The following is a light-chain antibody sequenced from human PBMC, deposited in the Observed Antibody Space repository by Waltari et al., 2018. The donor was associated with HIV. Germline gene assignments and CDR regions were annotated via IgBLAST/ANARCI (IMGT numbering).Light chain of an antibody. Sequence: QSVLTQPPSASGTPGQRVIISCSGNRSNIGSNTVNWYQQFSGAAPTLLIYSDTHGPPAGVVGFLWSNSGAAAALSIMALKSEDEADYHCATWYDALSGPVFGAGTKLTV. CDR3: ATWYDALSGPV. J-gene: IGLJ3*02. CDR1: RSNIGSNT. CDR2: SDT. V-gene: IGLV1-44*01.